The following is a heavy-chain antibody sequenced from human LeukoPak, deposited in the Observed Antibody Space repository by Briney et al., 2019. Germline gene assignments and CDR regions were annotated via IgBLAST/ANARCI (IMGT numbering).Heavy chain of an antibody. CDR1: GCSISSYD. Sequence: SETLSLTCTVSGCSISSYDWSWIRQPPGKGLEWIGYIYYSGSTNYNPSLKSRVTISVDTSKNQFSLKLSSVTAADTAVYYCARGGWYYFDYCGQGTQVTVSS. V-gene: IGHV4-59*01. J-gene: IGHJ4*02. CDR3: ARGGWYYFDY. D-gene: IGHD6-19*01. CDR2: IYYSGST.